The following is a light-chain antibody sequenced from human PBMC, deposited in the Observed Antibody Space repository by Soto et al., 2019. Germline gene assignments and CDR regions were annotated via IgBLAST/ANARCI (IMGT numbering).Light chain of an antibody. CDR2: DTS. CDR3: QQRFSWPPT. CDR1: QSVSRY. Sequence: EIGLTQSPDTLSLSPGERATLSCGASQSVSRYLAWYQQKPGQAPRLLIHDTSTRATGVPDTFSGSGSGTEFTLTISSLEPEDFALYYCQQRFSWPPTFGGGTHVEIK. V-gene: IGKV3-11*01. J-gene: IGKJ4*01.